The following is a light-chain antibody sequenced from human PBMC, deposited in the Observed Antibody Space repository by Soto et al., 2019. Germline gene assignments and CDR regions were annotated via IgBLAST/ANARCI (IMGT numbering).Light chain of an antibody. CDR3: QQSYTSPVT. CDR2: AAS. V-gene: IGKV1-39*01. CDR1: QSLLSSGGETY. J-gene: IGKJ4*01. Sequence: MSQTPLSLSVTPGQPASISCRSSQSLLSSGGETYLFWYLQKPGKAPKLLIYAASSLQSGVPSRFSGSGSGTDFTLTISSLQPEDFGTYYCQQSYTSPVTFGGGTKVDIK.